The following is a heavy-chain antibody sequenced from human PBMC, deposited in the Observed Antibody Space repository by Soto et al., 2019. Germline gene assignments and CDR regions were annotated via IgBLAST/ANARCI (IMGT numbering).Heavy chain of an antibody. CDR2: ISCYNGKT. D-gene: IGHD2-21*02. CDR1: GYSFTAYG. CDR3: ARAAASPELRFKVWHNYDVNGMDV. Sequence: QVQLVQSGAEVKETGASVRVSCKTSGYSFTAYGISWVRQAPGQGLEWMGWISCYNGKTKYAQKVQGRVTMTTDTSTTIAYMAVRSPGSVDLGMYYCARAAASPELRFKVWHNYDVNGMDVWGQGTTVTVSS. V-gene: IGHV1-18*03. J-gene: IGHJ6*02.